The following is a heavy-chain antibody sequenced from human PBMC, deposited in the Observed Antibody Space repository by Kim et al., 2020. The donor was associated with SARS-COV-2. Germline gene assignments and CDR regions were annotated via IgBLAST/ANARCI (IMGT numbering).Heavy chain of an antibody. CDR3: AKDYPLPGEMATILPDY. Sequence: GGSLRLSCAASGFTFSSYAMSWVRQAPGKGLEWVSAISGSGGSTYYADSVKGRFTISRDNSKNTLYLQMNSLRAEDTAVYYCAKDYPLPGEMATILPDYWGQGTLVTVSS. CDR2: ISGSGGST. CDR1: GFTFSSYA. V-gene: IGHV3-23*01. J-gene: IGHJ4*02. D-gene: IGHD3-10*01.